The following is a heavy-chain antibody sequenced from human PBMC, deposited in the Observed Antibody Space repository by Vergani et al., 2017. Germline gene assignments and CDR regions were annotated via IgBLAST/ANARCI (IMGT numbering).Heavy chain of an antibody. J-gene: IGHJ6*02. D-gene: IGHD3-22*01. CDR1: GGTFSSYT. CDR2: IIPILGIA. Sequence: QVQLVQSGAEVKKPGSSVKVSCKASGGTFSSYTISWVRQAPGQGLEWMGRIIPILGIANYAQKFQGRVTITADKSTSTAYMELSSLRSEDTAVYYCARGGTPHSKITMILRQFGMDVWGQGTTVTVSS. CDR3: ARGGTPHSKITMILRQFGMDV. V-gene: IGHV1-69*04.